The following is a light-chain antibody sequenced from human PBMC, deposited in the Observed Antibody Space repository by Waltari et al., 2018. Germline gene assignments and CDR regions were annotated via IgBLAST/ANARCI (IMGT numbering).Light chain of an antibody. CDR2: AAS. CDR3: QQSYSTSPA. CDR1: QSISSY. V-gene: IGKV1-39*01. Sequence: DIQMTQSPSSLSASVGDRVTINCRASQSISSYLNWYQQKPGKAPKLLIYAASSLQSGVPSRFSGSGSGTDFTLTISSLQPEDFATYYCQQSYSTSPAFGQGTKVEIK. J-gene: IGKJ1*01.